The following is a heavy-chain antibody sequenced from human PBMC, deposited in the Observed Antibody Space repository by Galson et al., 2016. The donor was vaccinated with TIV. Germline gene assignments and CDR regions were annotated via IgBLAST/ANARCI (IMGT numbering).Heavy chain of an antibody. V-gene: IGHV1-3*01. CDR1: GYTFTKYA. Sequence: SVKVSCKASGYTFTKYALHWLRQAPGQRLEWMGWVSGGSGNTKYSQKFKGKVSLTRDSSANTAYMDLSSLRSEDTAVYYCARFCSGESCSSVNGFDIWGQGTKVFVSS. D-gene: IGHD3-3*01. CDR3: ARFCSGESCSSVNGFDI. CDR2: VSGGSGNT. J-gene: IGHJ3*02.